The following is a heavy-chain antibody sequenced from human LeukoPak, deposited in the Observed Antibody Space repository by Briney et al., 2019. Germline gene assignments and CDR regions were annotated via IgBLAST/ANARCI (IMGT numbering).Heavy chain of an antibody. D-gene: IGHD4-11*01. J-gene: IGHJ6*03. CDR3: ARGPTVTTNYYYYYMDV. Sequence: GASVKVSCKASGYTFTSYYVHWVRQAPGQGLEWMGIINPSGGSTSYAQKFQGRVTMTRDMSTRTVYMELSSLRSEDTAVYYCARGPTVTTNYYYYYMDVWCKGTTVTVSS. CDR2: INPSGGST. CDR1: GYTFTSYY. V-gene: IGHV1-46*01.